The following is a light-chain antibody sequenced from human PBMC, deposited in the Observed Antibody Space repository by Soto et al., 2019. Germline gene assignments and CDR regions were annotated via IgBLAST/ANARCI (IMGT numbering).Light chain of an antibody. Sequence: DIQMTQSPSTLSASVGDRVTITCRASQSSSSWLAWYQQKPGKTPKVLIYKASTLESGVPSRFSGSGSGTEFTLTISRLQPDAFATSYDQQYNSYPWTFGQGTKVEIK. J-gene: IGKJ1*01. CDR2: KAS. CDR1: QSSSSW. V-gene: IGKV1-5*03. CDR3: QQYNSYPWT.